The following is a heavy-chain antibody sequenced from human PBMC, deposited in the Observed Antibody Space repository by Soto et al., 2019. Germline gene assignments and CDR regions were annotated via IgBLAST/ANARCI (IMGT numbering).Heavy chain of an antibody. J-gene: IGHJ4*02. D-gene: IGHD1-20*01. CDR1: GFTFSSYA. CDR2: ISGSGGST. Sequence: EVPLLESGGGLVQPGGSLRLSCAASGFTFSSYAMSWVRQAPGKGLEWVSAISGSGGSTYYADSVKGRFTISRDNSKNTLYLQMNSLRAEDTAVYYCAKANIWNDAYFDYWGQGTLVTVSS. V-gene: IGHV3-23*01. CDR3: AKANIWNDAYFDY.